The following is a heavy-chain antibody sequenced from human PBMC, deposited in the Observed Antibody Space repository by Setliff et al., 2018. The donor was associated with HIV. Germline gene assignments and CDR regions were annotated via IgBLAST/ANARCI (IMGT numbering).Heavy chain of an antibody. CDR2: ISSTGEST. CDR3: ARMLLRTNPVYGVVSNWFDP. Sequence: GGSLRLSCAASGVTFSYYALTWVRQAPGKALEWVSSISSTGESTYYADSVKGRFTISRDTAKPSLYLQMNSLRAEDTAVYYCARMLLRTNPVYGVVSNWFDPWGPGTLVTVSS. V-gene: IGHV3-48*04. J-gene: IGHJ5*02. CDR1: GVTFSYYA. D-gene: IGHD3-3*01.